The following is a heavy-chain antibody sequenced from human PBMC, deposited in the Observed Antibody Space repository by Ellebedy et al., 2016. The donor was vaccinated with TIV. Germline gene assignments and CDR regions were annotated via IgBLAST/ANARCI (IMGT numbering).Heavy chain of an antibody. J-gene: IGHJ4*02. CDR2: INPIGGST. Sequence: ASVKVSCKASGYTFTSYFIYWVRQAPGLGLEWMGVINPIGGSTTYAQKFQGRVAMTRDTSTSTVYMELSSLRSEDTAVYYCVRDLSTADYRDYWGQGTLVTVSS. CDR1: GYTFTSYF. CDR3: VRDLSTADYRDY. D-gene: IGHD4-11*01. V-gene: IGHV1-46*01.